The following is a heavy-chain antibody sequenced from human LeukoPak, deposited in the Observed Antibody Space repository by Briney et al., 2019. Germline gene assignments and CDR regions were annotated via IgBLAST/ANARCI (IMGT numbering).Heavy chain of an antibody. CDR3: ARDSWIRYGDGIDY. D-gene: IGHD4-17*01. Sequence: GRSLRLSCAASGFTFSSYGMHWVRQAPGKGLEWVAVIWYDGSNKYYADSVKGRFTISRDNAKNTLYLQMNSLRAEDTAVYYCARDSWIRYGDGIDYWGQGTLATVSS. J-gene: IGHJ4*02. CDR1: GFTFSSYG. CDR2: IWYDGSNK. V-gene: IGHV3-33*01.